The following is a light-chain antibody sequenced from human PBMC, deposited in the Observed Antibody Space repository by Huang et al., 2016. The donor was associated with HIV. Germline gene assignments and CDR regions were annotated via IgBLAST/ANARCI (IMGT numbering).Light chain of an antibody. CDR1: QSIRKF. J-gene: IGKJ1*01. V-gene: IGKV1-39*01. Sequence: IQLTQSPSSLSASAGDRVTIVRRASQSIRKFLNWYQQKPGEAPKLLMHSAASMHSNVPSRFSGSRSGTDFTLTITSLQPEDFATYYCQQTDNIPRTFGQGTKVVIK. CDR2: SAA. CDR3: QQTDNIPRT.